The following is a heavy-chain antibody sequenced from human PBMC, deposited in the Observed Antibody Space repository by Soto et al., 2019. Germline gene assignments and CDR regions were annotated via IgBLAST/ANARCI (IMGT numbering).Heavy chain of an antibody. CDR2: IYPGDSDT. CDR3: ARRPIYCGGDCYFDY. Sequence: GESLKISCKGSGYSFTSYWIGWVRQMPGKGLEWMGIIYPGDSDTRYSPSFQGQVTTSADKSISTAYLQWSSLKASDTAMYYCARRPIYCGGDCYFDYWGQGTLVTVSS. D-gene: IGHD2-21*02. V-gene: IGHV5-51*01. J-gene: IGHJ4*02. CDR1: GYSFTSYW.